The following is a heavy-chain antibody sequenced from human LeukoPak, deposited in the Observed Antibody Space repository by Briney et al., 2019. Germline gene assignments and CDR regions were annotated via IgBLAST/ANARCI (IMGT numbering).Heavy chain of an antibody. CDR2: IYTGGST. J-gene: IGHJ3*02. V-gene: IGHV3-53*01. Sequence: GGSLRLSCAVSGFAVSTNFMSWVRHAPGKGLECVSLIYTGGSTYSADSVKGRFTISRDNSKNTLYLQMNSLRAEDTAVYYCARVHDFWSGSRRDDALDIWGQGTLVTVSS. CDR1: GFAVSTNF. CDR3: ARVHDFWSGSRRDDALDI. D-gene: IGHD3-3*01.